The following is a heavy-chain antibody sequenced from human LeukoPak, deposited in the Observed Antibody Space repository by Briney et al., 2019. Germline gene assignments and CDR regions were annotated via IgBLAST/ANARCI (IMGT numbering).Heavy chain of an antibody. CDR1: GFTVSSNY. CDR2: IYSGGST. Sequence: GGSLRLSCAASGFTVSSNYMSWVRQAPGKGLEWVSVIYSGGSTYYADSVKGRFTISRDNSKNTLYLQMNSLRAEDTAVYYCARVIQGWELPHYYYYYYMDVWGKGTTVTISS. V-gene: IGHV3-53*01. D-gene: IGHD1-26*01. J-gene: IGHJ6*03. CDR3: ARVIQGWELPHYYYYYYMDV.